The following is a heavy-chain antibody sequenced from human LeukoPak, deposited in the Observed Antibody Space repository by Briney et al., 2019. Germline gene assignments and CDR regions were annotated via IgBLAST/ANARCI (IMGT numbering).Heavy chain of an antibody. V-gene: IGHV1-69*04. D-gene: IGHD3-9*01. CDR2: IIPILGIA. Sequence: SVTVSCKASGGTFSIYAISWVRQAPGQGLEWMGRIIPILGIANYAQKFQGRVTITADKSTSTAYMELSSLRSEDTAVYYCVSPLRYFDWLPDYYYGMDVWGQGTTVTVSS. CDR1: GGTFSIYA. CDR3: VSPLRYFDWLPDYYYGMDV. J-gene: IGHJ6*02.